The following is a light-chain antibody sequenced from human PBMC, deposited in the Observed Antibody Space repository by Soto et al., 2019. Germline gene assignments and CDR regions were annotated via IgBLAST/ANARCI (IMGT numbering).Light chain of an antibody. CDR2: EVT. V-gene: IGLV2-14*01. CDR1: SSDVGDYNY. CDR3: TSYSSGSSLVI. Sequence: QSALTQPASVSGSPGQSITISCTGTSSDVGDYNYVSWYRQHPGNAPKLIIYEVTNRPSGISNRFSGSKSGNTASLTISGLQADDESYYYCTSYSSGSSLVIFGGGTKLIVL. J-gene: IGLJ2*01.